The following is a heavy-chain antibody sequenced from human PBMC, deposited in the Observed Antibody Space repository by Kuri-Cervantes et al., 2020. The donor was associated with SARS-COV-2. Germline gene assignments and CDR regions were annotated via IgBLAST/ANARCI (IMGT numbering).Heavy chain of an antibody. D-gene: IGHD2-2*01. CDR3: ARTLVVPAAMLGYYYYMDV. Sequence: SETLSLTCTVSGGSISSYYWSWIRQPPGKGLEWIGYIYYSGSTNYNPSLKSRVTISVDTSKNQFSLKLSSVTAADTAVYYCARTLVVPAAMLGYYYYMDVWGKGTTVTVSS. CDR1: GGSISSYY. V-gene: IGHV4-59*01. CDR2: IYYSGST. J-gene: IGHJ6*03.